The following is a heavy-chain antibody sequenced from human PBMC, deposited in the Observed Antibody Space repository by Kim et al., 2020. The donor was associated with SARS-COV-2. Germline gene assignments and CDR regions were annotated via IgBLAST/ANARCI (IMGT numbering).Heavy chain of an antibody. CDR3: ARHFWNIMTIKTDEFDY. CDR1: GGSMMSSASYY. J-gene: IGHJ4*02. Sequence: SETLSLTCTVSGGSMMSSASYYWAWIRQPPGKGLEWIGTIYHRGNTYYNPSFKSRLTISVDTSKNQFSLRLGSVTAADTAVYYCARHFWNIMTIKTDEFDYWGQGTLVTVSS. D-gene: IGHD5-12*01. CDR2: IYHRGNT. V-gene: IGHV4-39*01.